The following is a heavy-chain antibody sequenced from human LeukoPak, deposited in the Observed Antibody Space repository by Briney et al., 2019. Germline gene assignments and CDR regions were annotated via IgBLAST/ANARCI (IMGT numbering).Heavy chain of an antibody. CDR3: ARARIVLWFGELPQYYFDY. V-gene: IGHV4-30-2*01. D-gene: IGHD3-10*01. CDR1: GGSISSGGFY. J-gene: IGHJ4*02. Sequence: SETLSLTCTVSGGSISSGGFYWSWIRQPPGKGLEWIGYIYHSESTYYNPSLKSRVTISVDRSKNQFSLKLSSVTAADTAVYYCARARIVLWFGELPQYYFDYWGQGTLVTVSS. CDR2: IYHSEST.